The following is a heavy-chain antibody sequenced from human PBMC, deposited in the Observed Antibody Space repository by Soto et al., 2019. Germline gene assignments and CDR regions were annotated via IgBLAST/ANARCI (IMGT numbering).Heavy chain of an antibody. J-gene: IGHJ4*02. CDR1: GYTFTSYG. CDR3: ARDGPDFWSPAPLDY. CDR2: ISAYNGNT. D-gene: IGHD3-3*01. V-gene: IGHV1-18*01. Sequence: ASVKVSCKASGYTFTSYGISWVRQAPGQGLEWMGWISAYNGNTNYAQKLQGRVTMTTDTSTSTAYMELRSLRSDDTAVYYCARDGPDFWSPAPLDYWGQGTLVTVSS.